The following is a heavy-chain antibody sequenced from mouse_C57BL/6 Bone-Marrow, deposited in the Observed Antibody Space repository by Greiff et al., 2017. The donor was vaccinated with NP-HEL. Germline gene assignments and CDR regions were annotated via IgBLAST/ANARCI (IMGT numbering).Heavy chain of an antibody. V-gene: IGHV1-53*01. CDR3: ARALTTVPFAY. J-gene: IGHJ3*01. Sequence: VQLQQPGTELVKPGASVKLSCKASGYTFTSYWMHWVKPRPGQGLEWIGNINPSNGGTNYNEKFKSKATLTLDKSASTAYMQLSSLTSEDSAVYYCARALTTVPFAYWGQGTLVTVSA. CDR1: GYTFTSYW. D-gene: IGHD1-1*01. CDR2: INPSNGGT.